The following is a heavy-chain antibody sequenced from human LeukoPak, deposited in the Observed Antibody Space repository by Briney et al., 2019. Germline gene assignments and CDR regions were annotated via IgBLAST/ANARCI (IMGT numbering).Heavy chain of an antibody. CDR2: IYYSGST. J-gene: IGHJ3*02. Sequence: SETLSLTCTVSGGSISSGDYYWSWIRQPPGKGLEWIGYIYYSGSTHYNPSLKSRVTISVDTSKNQFSLKLSSVTAADTAVYYCARALYYYGSGTYAFDIWGQGTMVTVSS. D-gene: IGHD3-10*01. CDR1: GGSISSGDYY. V-gene: IGHV4-30-4*01. CDR3: ARALYYYGSGTYAFDI.